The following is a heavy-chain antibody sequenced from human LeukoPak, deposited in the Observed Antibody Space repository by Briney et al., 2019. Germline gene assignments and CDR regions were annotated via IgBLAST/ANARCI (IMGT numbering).Heavy chain of an antibody. D-gene: IGHD2-2*02. Sequence: ASVRVSSKASGYTFTGYYMHWVRQVPGQGLEWMGWINPNSGGTNYAQKFQGRVTMTRDTSISTAYMELSRLRSDDTAVYYCARVEGYCSSTSCYNYYYGMDVWGQGTTVTVSS. CDR3: ARVEGYCSSTSCYNYYYGMDV. CDR1: GYTFTGYY. V-gene: IGHV1-2*02. CDR2: INPNSGGT. J-gene: IGHJ6*02.